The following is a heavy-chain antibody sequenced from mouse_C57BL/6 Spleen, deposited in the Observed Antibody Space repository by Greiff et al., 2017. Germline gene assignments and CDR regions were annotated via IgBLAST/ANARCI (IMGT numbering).Heavy chain of an antibody. J-gene: IGHJ2*01. D-gene: IGHD2-4*01. CDR1: GYTFTDYN. Sequence: VQLKESGPELVKPGASVKMSCKASGYTFTDYNMHWVKQSHGKSLEWIGYINPNNGGTSYNQKFKGKATLTVNKSSSTAYMELRSLTSEDSAVYYCARGDYDSFDYWGQGTTLTVSS. CDR2: INPNNGGT. V-gene: IGHV1-22*01. CDR3: ARGDYDSFDY.